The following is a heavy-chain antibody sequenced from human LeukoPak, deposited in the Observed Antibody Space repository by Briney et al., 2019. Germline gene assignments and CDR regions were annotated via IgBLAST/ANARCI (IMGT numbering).Heavy chain of an antibody. CDR1: GFTFSSYA. Sequence: GGSLRLSCAASGFTFSSYAMNWVRQAPGKGLEWVSTISGSGSSTDYADSVKGRVTISRDNSKNTLYLQMNSLTAEDTAIYYCAAEVSPKVFDYRGQGTLVTVSS. J-gene: IGHJ4*02. CDR2: ISGSGSST. CDR3: AAEVSPKVFDY. V-gene: IGHV3-23*01.